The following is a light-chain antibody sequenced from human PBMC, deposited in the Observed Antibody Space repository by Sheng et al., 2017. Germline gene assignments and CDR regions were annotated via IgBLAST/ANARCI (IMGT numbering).Light chain of an antibody. CDR3: QQSFFTPS. J-gene: IGKJ2*03. CDR1: QSISRY. V-gene: IGKV1-39*01. Sequence: DIQMTQSPSSLSAFVGDRVTITCRASQSISRYLNWYQQKPGKAPKLLIYAASSLQSGVPSRFSGSGSGTDFTLTLNSLQAEDFATYYCQQSFFTPSFGQGTKLEIK. CDR2: AAS.